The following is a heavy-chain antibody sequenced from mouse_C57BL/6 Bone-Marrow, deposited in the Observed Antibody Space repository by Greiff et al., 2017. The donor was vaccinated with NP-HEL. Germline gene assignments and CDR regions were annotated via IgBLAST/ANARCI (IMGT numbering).Heavy chain of an antibody. J-gene: IGHJ1*03. CDR2: IWSGGST. D-gene: IGHD1-1*01. CDR3: ASPYYGSSYRYFDV. Sequence: VQVVESGPGLVQPSQSLSITCTVSGFSLTSYGVHWVRQPPGKGLEWLGVIWSGGSTDYNAAFISRLSISKDNSKSQVFFKMNSLQADDTAIYYCASPYYGSSYRYFDVWGTGTTVTVSS. CDR1: GFSLTSYG. V-gene: IGHV2-4*01.